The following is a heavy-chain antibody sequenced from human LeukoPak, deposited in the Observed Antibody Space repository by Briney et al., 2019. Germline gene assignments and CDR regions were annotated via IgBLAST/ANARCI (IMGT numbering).Heavy chain of an antibody. J-gene: IGHJ4*02. CDR1: GYSFTSHD. V-gene: IGHV1-8*01. Sequence: GASVKVSCKASGYSFTSHDINWVRQATGQGLEWMEWMKPNNGKTGYAQKFQGRVTMTSDTSISTAYMELSSLKSEDTAVYYCVRWADTPFDYWGQGTLVTVSS. CDR3: VRWADTPFDY. CDR2: MKPNNGKT. D-gene: IGHD5-18*01.